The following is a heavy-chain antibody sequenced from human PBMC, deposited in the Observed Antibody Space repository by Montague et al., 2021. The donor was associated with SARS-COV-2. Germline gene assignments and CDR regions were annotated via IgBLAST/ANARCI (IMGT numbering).Heavy chain of an antibody. D-gene: IGHD3-10*01. J-gene: IGHJ5*02. CDR1: GGSISSYY. CDR2: IYYSGST. V-gene: IGHV4-59*01. Sequence: CAVSGGSISSYYWSWIRQPPGKGLEWIGYIYYSGSTNYNPSLKSRVTISVDTSKNQFSLKLSSVTAADTAVYYCARDGSGSYYNVHQNWFDPWGQGTLVTVSS. CDR3: ARDGSGSYYNVHQNWFDP.